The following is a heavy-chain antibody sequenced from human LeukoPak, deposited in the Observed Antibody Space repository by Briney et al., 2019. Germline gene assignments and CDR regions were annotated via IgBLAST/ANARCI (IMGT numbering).Heavy chain of an antibody. CDR1: GYTFTSYA. V-gene: IGHV7-4-1*02. CDR3: ARDLQDYYDSSGYLGSFDY. CDR2: INTNTGNP. Sequence: ASVKVSCKASGYTFTSYAMNWVRQAPGQGLEWMGWINTNTGNPTYAQGLTGRFVFSLDTSVSTAYLQISSLKAEDTAVYYCARDLQDYYDSSGYLGSFDYWGQGTLVTVSS. J-gene: IGHJ4*02. D-gene: IGHD3-22*01.